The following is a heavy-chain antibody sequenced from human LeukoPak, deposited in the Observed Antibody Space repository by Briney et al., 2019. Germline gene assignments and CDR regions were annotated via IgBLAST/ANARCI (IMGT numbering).Heavy chain of an antibody. Sequence: GGSLRLSCAASGFTFSSYAMTWVRQAAGKGLEYVSVISDDGSRTHYADSVKGRFTFSRDNSRNTLYLQMNSLRAEDTAVYYCARERAAAGPTLGYYYYMDVWGKGTSVTVSS. CDR1: GFTFSSYA. V-gene: IGHV3-23*01. CDR3: ARERAAAGPTLGYYYYMDV. D-gene: IGHD6-13*01. J-gene: IGHJ6*03. CDR2: ISDDGSRT.